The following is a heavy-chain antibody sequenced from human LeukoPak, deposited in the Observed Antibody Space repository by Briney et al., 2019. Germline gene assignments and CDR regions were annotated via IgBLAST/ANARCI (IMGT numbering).Heavy chain of an antibody. CDR1: GFTVSRYY. Sequence: GGSLRLSCAASGFTVSRYYMSWVRQAPGKGLKWVSTIYSAGSAYYADSVTGRFSISRDNSNNTLYLHMNSLRAEDTVVYYCARGIYGPYYFDSWGQGALVTVSS. D-gene: IGHD2/OR15-2a*01. J-gene: IGHJ4*01. V-gene: IGHV3-53*01. CDR2: IYSAGSA. CDR3: ARGIYGPYYFDS.